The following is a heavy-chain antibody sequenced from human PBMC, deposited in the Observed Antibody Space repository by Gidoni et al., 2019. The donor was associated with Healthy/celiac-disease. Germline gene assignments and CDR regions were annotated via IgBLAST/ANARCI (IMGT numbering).Heavy chain of an antibody. CDR3: ARGYQIRLRFLEWFRPPCFDY. Sequence: QVQLQQWGAGLLKPSETLSLTCAVYGGSFSGYSWGWIRQPPGKGLEWIGEINHSGSTNYNPSLKSRVTISVDTSKNQFSLKLSSVTAADTAVYYCARGYQIRLRFLEWFRPPCFDYWGQGTLVTVSS. J-gene: IGHJ4*02. CDR1: GGSFSGYS. CDR2: INHSGST. V-gene: IGHV4-34*01. D-gene: IGHD3-3*01.